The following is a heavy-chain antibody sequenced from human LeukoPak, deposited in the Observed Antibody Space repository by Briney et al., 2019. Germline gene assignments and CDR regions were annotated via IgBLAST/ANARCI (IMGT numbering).Heavy chain of an antibody. CDR3: AKDYTPDY. CDR1: GFTPSSYA. Sequence: PGGSLRLSCAASGFTPSSYAMSWVRQAPGKGLQWVSGISSSGGSTYYVDSVKGRFTISTDNSKNTLYLQMNSLRAEDTAVYYCAKDYTPDYWGQGTLVTVSS. CDR2: ISSSGGST. J-gene: IGHJ4*02. V-gene: IGHV3-23*01.